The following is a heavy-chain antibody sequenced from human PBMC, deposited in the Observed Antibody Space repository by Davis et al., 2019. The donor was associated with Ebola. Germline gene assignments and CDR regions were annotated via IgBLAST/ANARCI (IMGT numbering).Heavy chain of an antibody. Sequence: ASVKVSCKASGYTFTSYYMHWVRQAPGQGLEWMGRINPNSGGTSYAQKFQGRVTMTRDTSITTAYMELRSLRSDDTAVYYCARSKYSSSLYYFDYWGQGTLVTVSS. D-gene: IGHD6-6*01. CDR2: INPNSGGT. CDR3: ARSKYSSSLYYFDY. CDR1: GYTFTSYY. J-gene: IGHJ4*02. V-gene: IGHV1-2*06.